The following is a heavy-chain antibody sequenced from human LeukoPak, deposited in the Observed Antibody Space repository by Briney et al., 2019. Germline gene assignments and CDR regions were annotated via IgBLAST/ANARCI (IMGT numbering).Heavy chain of an antibody. Sequence: PSETLSLTCTVSGGSLNNYYWSWIRQPPGKGLEWIGYMYYTGSTYYNPSLKSRVTISVGTSKNQFSLKLRSVTAADTAVYYCASSHPLGSNNDYYTPFDYWGQGTLVTVSA. V-gene: IGHV4-59*01. CDR2: MYYTGST. CDR1: GGSLNNYY. D-gene: IGHD2-21*02. CDR3: ASSHPLGSNNDYYTPFDY. J-gene: IGHJ4*02.